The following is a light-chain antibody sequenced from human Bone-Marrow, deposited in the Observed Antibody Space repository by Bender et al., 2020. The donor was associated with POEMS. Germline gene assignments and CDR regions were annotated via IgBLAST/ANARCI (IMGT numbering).Light chain of an antibody. Sequence: QSALTQPAAVSGSPGQSLTISCTGLYSDVGSYNLVSWYQQYPGKAPKLMIYGDTKRPSGVSNRFSGSKSGNTASLTISGLQAEDEADYYCCSYAGSTIWVFGGGTKLTVL. CDR2: GDT. J-gene: IGLJ3*02. V-gene: IGLV2-23*01. CDR1: YSDVGSYNL. CDR3: CSYAGSTIWV.